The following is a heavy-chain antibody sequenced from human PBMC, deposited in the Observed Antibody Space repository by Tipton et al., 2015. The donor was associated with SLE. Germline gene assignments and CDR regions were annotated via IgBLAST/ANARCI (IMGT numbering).Heavy chain of an antibody. CDR2: IYYSGTT. CDR1: GGSISSYNYY. V-gene: IGHV4-39*07. D-gene: IGHD5-12*01. Sequence: TLSLTCAVSGGSISSYNYYWDWIRQPPGKGLAWIGSIYYSGTTYYNPSLKSRVTISVDTSKNQFSLRLSSVTAADTAMYYCARRAGGYQYYYGVDVWGQGTPITVSS. J-gene: IGHJ6*02. CDR3: ARRAGGYQYYYGVDV.